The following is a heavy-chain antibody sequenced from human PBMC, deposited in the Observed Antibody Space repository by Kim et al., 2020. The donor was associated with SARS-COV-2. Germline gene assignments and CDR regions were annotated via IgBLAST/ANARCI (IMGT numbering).Heavy chain of an antibody. CDR3: VRRGRKYSSSRRAY. CDR1: GGSISSSSYY. CDR2: IYYSGST. J-gene: IGHJ4*02. D-gene: IGHD6-13*01. V-gene: IGHV4-39*01. Sequence: SETLSLTCTVSGGSISSSSYYWGWIRQPPGKGLEWIGSIYYSGSTYYNPSLKSRVTIYVDTSKNQFSLKLSSVTAAGTAVYYCVRRGRKYSSSRRAYWGQGTLVTVSS.